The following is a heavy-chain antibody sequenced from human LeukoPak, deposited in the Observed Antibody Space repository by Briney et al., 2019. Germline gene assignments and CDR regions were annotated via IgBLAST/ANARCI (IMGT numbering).Heavy chain of an antibody. J-gene: IGHJ3*02. CDR1: GGTFSSYA. D-gene: IGHD3-3*01. CDR3: ARDLTILGAFDI. CDR2: IIPIFGTA. Sequence: SVKVSCKASGGTFSSYAISWVRQAPGQGLEWMGRIIPIFGTANYAQKFQGRVTITTDESTSAAYMELSSLRSEDTAVYYCARDLTILGAFDIWGQGTMVTVSS. V-gene: IGHV1-69*05.